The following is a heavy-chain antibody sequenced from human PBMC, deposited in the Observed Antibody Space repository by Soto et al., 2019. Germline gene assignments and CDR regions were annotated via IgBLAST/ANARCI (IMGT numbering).Heavy chain of an antibody. CDR2: IYYSGST. Sequence: PSETLSLTCTVSGGSISSYYWSWIRQPPGKGLEWIGYIYYSGSTNYNPSLKSRVTISVDTSKNQFSLKLISVTAADTAVYYCARHYTSDPFDYWGQGTLVTVSS. V-gene: IGHV4-59*01. CDR1: GGSISSYY. J-gene: IGHJ4*01. CDR3: ARHYTSDPFDY. D-gene: IGHD3-3*01.